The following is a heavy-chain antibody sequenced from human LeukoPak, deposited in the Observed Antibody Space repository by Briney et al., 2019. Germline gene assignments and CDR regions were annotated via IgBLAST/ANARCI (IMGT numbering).Heavy chain of an antibody. D-gene: IGHD5-18*01. CDR2: ISGSGGST. Sequence: PGGSLRLSCAASGFTFSSYAMSWVRQAPGKGLEWVSAISGSGGSTYYADSVKGRFTISRDNSKNTLYLQMNSLRAEDTALYHCAKDRGYSYGPHFDYWGQGTLVTVSS. V-gene: IGHV3-23*01. CDR3: AKDRGYSYGPHFDY. CDR1: GFTFSSYA. J-gene: IGHJ4*02.